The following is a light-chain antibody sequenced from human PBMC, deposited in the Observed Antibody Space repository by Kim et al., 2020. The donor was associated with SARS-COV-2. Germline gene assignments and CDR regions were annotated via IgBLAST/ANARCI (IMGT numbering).Light chain of an antibody. V-gene: IGKV3D-15*01. J-gene: IGKJ1*01. Sequence: ERVLTQSPATLSVSPEERVTLSCRASQYISSNLAWYQHKPGQAPRLLIHGASTRATGIPARFSGSGSGTDFTLTISSLQSEDFAVYYCQQYYNWPRTFGQGTKVGIK. CDR3: QQYYNWPRT. CDR1: QYISSN. CDR2: GAS.